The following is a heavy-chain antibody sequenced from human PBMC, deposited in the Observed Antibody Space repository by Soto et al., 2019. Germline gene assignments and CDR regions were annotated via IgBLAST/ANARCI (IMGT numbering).Heavy chain of an antibody. CDR2: IYYSGST. Sequence: SETLSLTCTVSGGSISSYYWSWIRQPPGKGLEWIGYIYYSGSTNYNPSLKSRVTISVDTSKNQFSLKLSSVTAADTAVYYCASLCLGSYLPAFDIWGQGTMVTVSS. J-gene: IGHJ3*02. V-gene: IGHV4-59*01. CDR3: ASLCLGSYLPAFDI. CDR1: GGSISSYY. D-gene: IGHD1-26*01.